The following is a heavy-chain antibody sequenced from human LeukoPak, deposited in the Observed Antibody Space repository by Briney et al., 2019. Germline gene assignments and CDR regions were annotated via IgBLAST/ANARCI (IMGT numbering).Heavy chain of an antibody. CDR3: ARGASSGSYLGGDDY. CDR2: ISAYNGNT. CDR1: GYTFTSNG. Sequence: ASVKVSCKASGYTFTSNGISWVRQAPGQGLEWMGWISAYNGNTNYAQKLQGRVTMTTDTSTSTAYMELRSLRSDDTAVYYCARGASSGSYLGGDDYWGQGTLVTVSS. D-gene: IGHD1-26*01. J-gene: IGHJ4*02. V-gene: IGHV1-18*01.